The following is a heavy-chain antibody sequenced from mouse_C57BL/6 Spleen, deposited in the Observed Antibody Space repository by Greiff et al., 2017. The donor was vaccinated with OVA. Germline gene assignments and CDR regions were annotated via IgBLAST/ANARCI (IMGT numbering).Heavy chain of an antibody. V-gene: IGHV1-54*01. Sequence: QVQLQQSGAELVRPGTSVKVSCKASGYAFTNYLIEWVKQRPGQGLEWIGVINPGSGGTNYNEKFKGKATLTADKSSSTAYMQLSSLTSEDSAVYFCARSNYSNYVDYWGQGTTLTVSS. J-gene: IGHJ2*01. CDR1: GYAFTNYL. CDR2: INPGSGGT. CDR3: ARSNYSNYVDY. D-gene: IGHD2-5*01.